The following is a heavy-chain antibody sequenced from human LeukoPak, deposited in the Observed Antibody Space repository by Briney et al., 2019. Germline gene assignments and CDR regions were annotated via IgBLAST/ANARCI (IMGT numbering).Heavy chain of an antibody. V-gene: IGHV1-69*13. CDR2: IIPIFGTA. CDR3: ARVDILADYYQGGSGFDP. J-gene: IGHJ5*02. D-gene: IGHD3-9*01. Sequence: GASVKVSCKASGGTFSSYAISWVRQAPGQGLEWMGGIIPIFGTANYAQKFQGRVTITADESTRTAYMELSSLRSEDTAVYYCARVDILADYYQGGSGFDPWGQGTLVTVSS. CDR1: GGTFSSYA.